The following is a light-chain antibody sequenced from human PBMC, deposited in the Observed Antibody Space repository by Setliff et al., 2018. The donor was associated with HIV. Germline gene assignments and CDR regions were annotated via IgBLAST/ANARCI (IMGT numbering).Light chain of an antibody. CDR2: QHN. V-gene: IGLV6-57*01. CDR3: QSYDNNNYV. CDR1: SGNIASNY. J-gene: IGLJ1*01. Sequence: NFMLTQPHSVSESPGKTVTISCTRSSGNIASNYVQWYQQRPGSSPTTVIYQHNQRPSEVPDRFYGSIDSSSNSASLTISGLTTEDEADYYCQSYDNNNYVFGTGTKVTV.